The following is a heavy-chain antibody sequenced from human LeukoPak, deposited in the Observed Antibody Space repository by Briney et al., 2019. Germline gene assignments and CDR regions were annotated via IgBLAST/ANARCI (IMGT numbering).Heavy chain of an antibody. CDR2: IYHSGST. Sequence: SETLSLTCAVSGYSISSAYYWGWIWQPPGKGLEWIGSIYHSGSTDYNPSLKSRVTISVDTSKNQFSLKLSSVTAADTAVYYCARVTVTTAAFDYWGQGTLVTVSS. J-gene: IGHJ4*02. D-gene: IGHD4-17*01. CDR1: GYSISSAYY. CDR3: ARVTVTTAAFDY. V-gene: IGHV4-38-2*01.